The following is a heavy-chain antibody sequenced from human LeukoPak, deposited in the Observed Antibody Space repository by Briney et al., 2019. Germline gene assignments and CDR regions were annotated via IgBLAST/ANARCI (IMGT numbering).Heavy chain of an antibody. D-gene: IGHD6-19*01. Sequence: GGSLRLSCAASGFTFSDYAMHWVRQAPGKGLEWVSGISDTGGSTYYADSVKGRFIISRDNSKNTLYLQVNSLRAEDTAVYYCAKVHGGVAGMDTYFDYWGQGTLVTVSS. V-gene: IGHV3-23*01. CDR1: GFTFSDYA. J-gene: IGHJ4*02. CDR3: AKVHGGVAGMDTYFDY. CDR2: ISDTGGST.